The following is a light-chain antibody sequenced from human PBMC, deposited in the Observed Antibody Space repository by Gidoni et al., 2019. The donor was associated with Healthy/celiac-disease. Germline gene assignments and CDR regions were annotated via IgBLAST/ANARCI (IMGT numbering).Light chain of an antibody. Sequence: EIVLTQSQATLSLSPGERATLSCRASQSVSSYLAWYQQKPGQAPRLLIYDASNRATGIPARFSGSWSGTDFTLTISSLEPEDFAVYYCQQRSNWPPTLTFGGGTKVEIK. J-gene: IGKJ4*01. CDR2: DAS. V-gene: IGKV3-11*01. CDR3: QQRSNWPPTLT. CDR1: QSVSSY.